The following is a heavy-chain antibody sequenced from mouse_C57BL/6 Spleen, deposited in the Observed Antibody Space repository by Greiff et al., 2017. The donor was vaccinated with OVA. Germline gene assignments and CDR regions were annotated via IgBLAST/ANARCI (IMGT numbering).Heavy chain of an antibody. D-gene: IGHD2-3*01. V-gene: IGHV1-54*01. CDR2: INPGSGGT. J-gene: IGHJ4*01. CDR1: GYAFTNYL. Sequence: QVQLQQSGAELVRPGTSVKVSCKASGYAFTNYLIEWVKQRPGQGLEWIGVINPGSGGTNYNEKFKGKATLTADKSSSTAYMQLSSLTSEDSAVYFCARDGYPDYWGQGTSVTVSS. CDR3: ARDGYPDY.